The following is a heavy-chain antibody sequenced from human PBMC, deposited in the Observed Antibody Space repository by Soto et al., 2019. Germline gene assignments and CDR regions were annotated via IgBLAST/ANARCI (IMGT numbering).Heavy chain of an antibody. J-gene: IGHJ4*02. CDR1: GFTFSDYY. V-gene: IGHV3-74*03. D-gene: IGHD4-17*01. CDR2: IYSYGSAT. Sequence: GGSLRLSCAASGFTFSDYYMNWIRQAPGKGLVWVARIYSYGSATTYADSVKGRFTISRDNSKNTLYLQMNSLRADDTAVYYCARGNYGGFDYWGQGTLVTVSS. CDR3: ARGNYGGFDY.